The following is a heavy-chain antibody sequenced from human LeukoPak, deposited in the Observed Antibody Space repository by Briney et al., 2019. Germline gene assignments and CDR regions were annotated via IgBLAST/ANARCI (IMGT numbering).Heavy chain of an antibody. D-gene: IGHD1-26*01. CDR3: ARGVGGRDY. Sequence: GKSLRLSCAASGFTFNNYGMHWVRQAPGKGLEWVAVISYDGRNKHYPDSVKGRFTISRDNSKNTLYLQMNSLRAEDTAVYYCARGVGGRDYWGQGTLVTVSS. CDR2: ISYDGRNK. V-gene: IGHV3-30*03. CDR1: GFTFNNYG. J-gene: IGHJ4*02.